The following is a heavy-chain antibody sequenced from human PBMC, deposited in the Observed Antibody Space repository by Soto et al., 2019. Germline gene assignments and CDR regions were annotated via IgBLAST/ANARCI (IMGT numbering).Heavy chain of an antibody. Sequence: QVQLQESGPGLVKPSQTLTLTCTVSGDSITSGGYYWSWIRQHPGKGLEWIGYIYDSGSTNYNPSLKSRVTISVDTSKNQFSLKLTSMTAADTAVYYCAGEPPYCSSSSCYHWFDPWGQGTLVTVSS. CDR2: IYDSGST. CDR3: AGEPPYCSSSSCYHWFDP. D-gene: IGHD2-2*01. V-gene: IGHV4-31*03. J-gene: IGHJ5*02. CDR1: GDSITSGGYY.